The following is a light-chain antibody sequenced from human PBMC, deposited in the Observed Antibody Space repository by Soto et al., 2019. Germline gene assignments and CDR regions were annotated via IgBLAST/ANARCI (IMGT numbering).Light chain of an antibody. Sequence: EIVLTQSPATLSSFPGDRVTLSCRTSQTVRSNLAWYQQKPGQAPRLLIYDVSKRATGTPARFSGGGSGTDFTLTIRSLEPEDYAVYYCQQRTNWLWTFGQGTKVDIK. CDR1: QTVRSN. CDR3: QQRTNWLWT. J-gene: IGKJ1*01. CDR2: DVS. V-gene: IGKV3-11*01.